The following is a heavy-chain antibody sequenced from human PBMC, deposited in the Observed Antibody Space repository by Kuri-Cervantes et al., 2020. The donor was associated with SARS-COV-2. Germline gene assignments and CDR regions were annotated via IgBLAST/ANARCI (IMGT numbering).Heavy chain of an antibody. CDR3: ASAVAGSTSHYYGMDV. Sequence: GGSLRLSCAASGFTFSSYAMHWVRQAPGKGLEWVAVIWYDGSNKYYADSVKGRFTISRDNSKNTLYLQMNSLRAEDTAVYYCASAVAGSTSHYYGMDVWGQGTTVTVSS. V-gene: IGHV3-33*08. D-gene: IGHD6-19*01. CDR2: IWYDGSNK. J-gene: IGHJ6*02. CDR1: GFTFSSYA.